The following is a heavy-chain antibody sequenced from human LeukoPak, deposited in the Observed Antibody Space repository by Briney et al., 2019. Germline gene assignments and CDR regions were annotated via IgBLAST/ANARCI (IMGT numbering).Heavy chain of an antibody. D-gene: IGHD1-26*01. CDR3: ARSEEGELDAFDI. Sequence: GESLKISCKGSGYSFTSYWIGWVRQMPGKGLEWMGIIYLDDSDTRYSPSFQGQVTISADKSISTAYLQWSSLKASDTAMYYCARSEEGELDAFDIWGQGTMVTVSS. CDR2: IYLDDSDT. J-gene: IGHJ3*02. V-gene: IGHV5-51*01. CDR1: GYSFTSYW.